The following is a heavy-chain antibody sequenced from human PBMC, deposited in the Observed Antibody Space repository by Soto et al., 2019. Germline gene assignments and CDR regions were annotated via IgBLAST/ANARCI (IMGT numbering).Heavy chain of an antibody. CDR2: MYYSGSS. D-gene: IGHD4-4*01. CDR1: GGYIRSRTFW. CDR3: ARHPRDDYNYGGSGIFDY. J-gene: IGHJ4*02. V-gene: IGHV4-39*01. Sequence: QLQLQESGPGLVKPSETLSLTCSVSGGYIRSRTFWWAWIRQHPGKGLEWIGDMYYSGSSYSSPSLKSRVTLPVDTSKNQLSLKLNSVTAADTAVYYCARHPRDDYNYGGSGIFDYWGQGTLVTVSS.